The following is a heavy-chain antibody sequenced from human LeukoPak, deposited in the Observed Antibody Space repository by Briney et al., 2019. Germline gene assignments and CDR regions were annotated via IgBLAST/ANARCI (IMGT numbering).Heavy chain of an antibody. J-gene: IGHJ4*02. CDR3: ARANFLYCSSTTCLFDY. CDR1: GYTFTSYG. D-gene: IGHD2-2*01. CDR2: ISVYNGVT. V-gene: IGHV1-18*04. Sequence: ASVKVSCKASGYTFTSYGISWVRQAPGQGLEWMGWISVYNGVTKYEQRFQGRVTLTTDTSTTTAYMELRSLISDDTAVYYCARANFLYCSSTTCLFDYWGQGTLVTVSS.